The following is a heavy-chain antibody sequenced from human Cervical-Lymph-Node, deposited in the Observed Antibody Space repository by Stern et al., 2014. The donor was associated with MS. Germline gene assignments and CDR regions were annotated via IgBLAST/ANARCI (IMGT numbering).Heavy chain of an antibody. CDR2: FDPDDGET. CDR1: GSTLTDFF. V-gene: IGHV1-24*01. D-gene: IGHD3-10*01. J-gene: IGHJ4*02. Sequence: VQLVESGAEVKKPGASVKVSCKVSGSTLTDFFMHWVRQPPGQVLEWMGGFDPDDGETIYAQKFQGRVTMTEDTSTDTGYMEISSLRSDDSAVYYCATDYNYWGQGTLVTVSS. CDR3: ATDYNY.